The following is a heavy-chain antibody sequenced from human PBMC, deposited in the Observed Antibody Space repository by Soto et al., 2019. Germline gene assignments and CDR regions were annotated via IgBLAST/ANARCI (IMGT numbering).Heavy chain of an antibody. Sequence: SLTCTVSNGSVSSGTYSWSWVRQPPGKGLEWIGYIYYSGTTYYTPSLKSRLTMSMDRANDHFSLNLTSATAADTAVYFCARGHYYYGMDVWGQGITVTVSS. CDR3: ARGHYYYGMDV. V-gene: IGHV4-30-2*01. CDR1: NGSVSSGTYS. CDR2: IYYSGTT. J-gene: IGHJ6*02.